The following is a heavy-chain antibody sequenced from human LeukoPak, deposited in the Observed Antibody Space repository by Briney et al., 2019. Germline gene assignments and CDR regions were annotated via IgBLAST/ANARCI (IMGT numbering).Heavy chain of an antibody. J-gene: IGHJ6*02. D-gene: IGHD2-15*01. V-gene: IGHV3-21*01. CDR1: GFIFSTYD. Sequence: PGGSLRLSCAASGFIFSTYDMSWVRQAPGKGLEWVSSIDTSSSYIYYADSVRGRFAISRDNAKNSLYLQMNSLRADDTALYYCAGFQCNGGGFRISHFQIGVWGQGTKVTGSS. CDR2: IDTSSSYI. CDR3: AGFQCNGGGFRISHFQIGV.